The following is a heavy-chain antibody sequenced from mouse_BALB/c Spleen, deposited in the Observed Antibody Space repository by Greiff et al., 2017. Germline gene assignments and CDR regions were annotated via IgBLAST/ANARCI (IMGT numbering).Heavy chain of an antibody. J-gene: IGHJ1*01. Sequence: VQLQESGPGLVAPSQSLSITCTVSGFSLTGYGVNWVRQPPGKGLEWLGMIWGDGSTDYNSALKSRLSISKDNSKSQVFLKMNSLQTDDTARYYCARAVPLSYGSSPPRYFDVWGAGTTVTVSS. V-gene: IGHV2-6-7*01. D-gene: IGHD1-1*01. CDR1: GFSLTGYG. CDR2: IWGDGST. CDR3: ARAVPLSYGSSPPRYFDV.